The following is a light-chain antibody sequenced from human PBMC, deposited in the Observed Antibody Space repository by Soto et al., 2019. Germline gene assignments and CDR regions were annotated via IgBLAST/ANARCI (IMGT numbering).Light chain of an antibody. CDR1: SDDVGAFNY. CDR3: TSYASSVNHV. Sequence: QSALTQPASVSGSPGQSITISCTGTSDDVGAFNYVSWYQQHPGKAPKLMIFEVSRRPSGVSNRFSGSKSGNTASLTISGLQADDEADYYCTSYASSVNHVFGTGTKVTVL. J-gene: IGLJ1*01. V-gene: IGLV2-14*01. CDR2: EVS.